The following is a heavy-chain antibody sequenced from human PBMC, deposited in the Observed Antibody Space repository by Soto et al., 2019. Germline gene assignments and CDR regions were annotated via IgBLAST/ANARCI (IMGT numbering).Heavy chain of an antibody. CDR2: ISTYSGNT. CDR1: GYKFITYG. Sequence: GASLKVSCMASGYKFITYGITWVRQAPGQGLEWMGGISTYSGNTDYAQSFQDRVTMTTDTSTSTVYMELGSLRSDDTAVYYCARGLGTNGLDVWGQGTTVTVSS. J-gene: IGHJ6*02. V-gene: IGHV1-18*04. D-gene: IGHD3-16*01. CDR3: ARGLGTNGLDV.